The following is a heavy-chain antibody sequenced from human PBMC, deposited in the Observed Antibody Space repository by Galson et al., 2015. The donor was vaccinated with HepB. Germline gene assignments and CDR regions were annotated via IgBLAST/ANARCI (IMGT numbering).Heavy chain of an antibody. D-gene: IGHD3-16*01. V-gene: IGHV3-53*01. J-gene: IGHJ3*02. CDR2: IYSGSAT. Sequence: SPRLSCAGGGVTVRGPSLSRCRQAPGKGLECVSSIYSGSATHYADSVKGRFTISRDNSKNTLYLQMNSLRAEDTAVYYCPTPGKGELDDAFDIWGQGTMVTVSS. CDR1: GVTVRGPS. CDR3: PTPGKGELDDAFDI.